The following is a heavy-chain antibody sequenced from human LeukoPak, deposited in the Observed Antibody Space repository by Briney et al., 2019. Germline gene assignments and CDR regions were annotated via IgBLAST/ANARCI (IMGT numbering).Heavy chain of an antibody. J-gene: IGHJ4*02. D-gene: IGHD5-24*01. Sequence: SETLSLTCAVSGGSFSGYYWTWRIGGTRYNASLESRVTMSIDTSQNQFSLKLNSVTAADTAVYYCARNFHDYNSRWGQGTLVTVPS. CDR1: GGSFSGYY. CDR2: RIGGT. V-gene: IGHV4-34*01. CDR3: ARNFHDYNSR.